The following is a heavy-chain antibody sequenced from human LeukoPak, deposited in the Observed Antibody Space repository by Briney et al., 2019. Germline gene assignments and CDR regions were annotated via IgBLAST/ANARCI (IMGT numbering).Heavy chain of an antibody. CDR2: IDSGGST. CDR1: GFTVSSNY. D-gene: IGHD3-9*01. V-gene: IGHV3-53*01. CDR3: ARPYYDILTGYDYYYGMDV. J-gene: IGHJ6*02. Sequence: GGSLRLSCAASGFTVSSNYMSWVRQAPGKGLEWVSGIDSGGSTYYADSVKCRFTISRDNSKNTLYLQMNSLRAEDTAVYYCARPYYDILTGYDYYYGMDVWGQGTTVTVSS.